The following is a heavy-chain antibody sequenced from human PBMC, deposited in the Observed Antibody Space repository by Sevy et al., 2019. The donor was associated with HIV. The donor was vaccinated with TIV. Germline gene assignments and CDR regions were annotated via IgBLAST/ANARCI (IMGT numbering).Heavy chain of an antibody. Sequence: GGSLRLSCAASGFSFRNYWMSWVRQAPGRGLEWVANIKQDGSEKFYVDSVKGRFTLSRDNAKNSLSLQMTSLRAEDTAMYYCARGDFHDSGTFVDAFDVWGQGTMVTVSS. V-gene: IGHV3-7*01. CDR3: ARGDFHDSGTFVDAFDV. J-gene: IGHJ3*01. CDR1: GFSFRNYW. D-gene: IGHD3-22*01. CDR2: IKQDGSEK.